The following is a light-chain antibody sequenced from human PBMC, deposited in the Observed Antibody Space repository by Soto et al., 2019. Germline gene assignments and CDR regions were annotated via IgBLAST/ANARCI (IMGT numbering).Light chain of an antibody. Sequence: DIQMTQSPSSLSAYVGDRVTITCQASQDISTYLNWYQQKPGKAPNLLIYDVSNLERGVPSRFSGSASGTDFTFTINNLQPEDFATYYCQQYNSLPYTFGQGTKLEIK. CDR2: DVS. J-gene: IGKJ2*01. V-gene: IGKV1-33*01. CDR3: QQYNSLPYT. CDR1: QDISTY.